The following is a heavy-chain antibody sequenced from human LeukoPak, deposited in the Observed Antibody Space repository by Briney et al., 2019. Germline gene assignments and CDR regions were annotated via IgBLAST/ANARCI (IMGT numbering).Heavy chain of an antibody. CDR1: GFTFSSYS. J-gene: IGHJ4*02. CDR2: ISSSSSTI. V-gene: IGHV3-48*04. D-gene: IGHD6-19*01. Sequence: GGSLRLSCAASGFTFSSYSMNWVRQAPGKGLEWVSYISSSSSTIYYADSVKGRFTISRDNAKNSLHLQMNSLRAEDTAVYYCARDPAVAGTNFDYWGQGTLVTVSS. CDR3: ARDPAVAGTNFDY.